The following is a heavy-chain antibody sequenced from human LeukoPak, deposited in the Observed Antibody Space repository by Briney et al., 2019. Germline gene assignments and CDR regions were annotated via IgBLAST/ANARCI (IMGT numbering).Heavy chain of an antibody. Sequence: GESLKISCKGIGYSFTSYWIGWVRQMPGKGMEWMGVIYPGDSRTRYNPSFQGQVTISVDKSINTAYLQWVSLKASDTAMYYCSCREFTSPWSYPWGQGTLVTVSS. D-gene: IGHD2-2*01. CDR3: SCREFTSPWSYP. J-gene: IGHJ5*02. V-gene: IGHV5-51*01. CDR2: IYPGDSRT. CDR1: GYSFTSYW.